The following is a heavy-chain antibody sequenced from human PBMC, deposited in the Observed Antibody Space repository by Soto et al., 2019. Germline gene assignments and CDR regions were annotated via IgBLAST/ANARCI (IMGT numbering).Heavy chain of an antibody. Sequence: SETLSLTCAVYGGSFSGYYWSWIRQPPGKGLEWIGEINHSGSTNYNPSLKSRVTISVDTSKNQFSLKLSSVTAADTAVYYCARSSQAFWSGPWHYWGQGTLVTVSS. V-gene: IGHV4-34*01. CDR1: GGSFSGYY. CDR3: ARSSQAFWSGPWHY. CDR2: INHSGST. D-gene: IGHD3-3*01. J-gene: IGHJ4*02.